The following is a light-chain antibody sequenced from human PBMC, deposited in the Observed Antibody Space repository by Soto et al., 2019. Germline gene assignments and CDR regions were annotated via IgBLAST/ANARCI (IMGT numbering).Light chain of an antibody. CDR2: VAS. J-gene: IGKJ2*01. CDR3: QQTFSPPYT. Sequence: DLQMTQSLSSLSASVGDTVTITCRASQSISNSLSWYQQKPGKAPKFLIYVASTLQRGVPSRFSGSGSGTDFILTISSLQPEDVATYYCQQTFSPPYTFGQGTKLEIK. V-gene: IGKV1-39*01. CDR1: QSISNS.